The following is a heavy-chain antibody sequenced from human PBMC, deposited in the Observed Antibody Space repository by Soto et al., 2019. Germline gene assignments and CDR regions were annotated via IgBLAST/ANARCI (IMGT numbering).Heavy chain of an antibody. CDR3: ARDKSGPADY. D-gene: IGHD5-12*01. V-gene: IGHV3-74*01. J-gene: IGHJ4*02. Sequence: GGSLKLSVVPSELTFGNSYTPGARQVPGKGLVWGSRSNDDGSSTHYADSVKGRFTISRDNAKNTLYLQMNSLRAEDTAVYYCARDKSGPADYWGQGTLVTVSS. CDR1: ELTFGNSY. CDR2: SNDDGSST.